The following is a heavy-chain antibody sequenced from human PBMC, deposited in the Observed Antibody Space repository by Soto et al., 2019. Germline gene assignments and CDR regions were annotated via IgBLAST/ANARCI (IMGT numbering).Heavy chain of an antibody. CDR3: AADQAQEGYDP. Sequence: ASVKVSCKASGYTFTNYAISWVRQAPGQGLEWMGWISTYNGNTNYAQKLQGRVTVTTDTSTSTAYMDLRSLRSDDTAVYYCAADQAQEGYDPWGQGTLVTVSS. J-gene: IGHJ5*02. CDR2: ISTYNGNT. V-gene: IGHV1-18*01. CDR1: GYTFTNYA. D-gene: IGHD3-22*01.